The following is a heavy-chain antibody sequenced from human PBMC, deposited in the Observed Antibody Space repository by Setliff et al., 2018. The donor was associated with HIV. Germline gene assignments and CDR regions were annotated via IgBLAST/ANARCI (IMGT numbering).Heavy chain of an antibody. CDR2: IYYSGST. CDR3: ARGGTVLPPGAFDI. CDR1: GGSISSHY. V-gene: IGHV4-59*11. J-gene: IGHJ3*02. Sequence: PSETLSLTCTVSGGSISSHYWSWIRQPPGKGLEWIGSIYYSGSTNYNPSLKSRVTISVDTSKNQFSLKLSSVTAADTAVYYCARGGTVLPPGAFDIWGQGTMVT. D-gene: IGHD2-15*01.